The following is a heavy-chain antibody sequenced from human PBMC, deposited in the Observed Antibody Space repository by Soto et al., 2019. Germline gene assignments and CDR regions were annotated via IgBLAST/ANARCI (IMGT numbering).Heavy chain of an antibody. CDR1: GFTFSSYA. J-gene: IGHJ3*02. Sequence: EVQLLESGGGLVQPGGSLRLSCAASGFTFSSYAMSWVRQAPGKGLEWVSAISGSGGSTYYADSVKGRFTISRDNPKNTLYLQMNSLRAEDTAVYYCAKLADSSGWYGFGAFDIWGQGTMVTVSS. D-gene: IGHD6-19*01. V-gene: IGHV3-23*01. CDR3: AKLADSSGWYGFGAFDI. CDR2: ISGSGGST.